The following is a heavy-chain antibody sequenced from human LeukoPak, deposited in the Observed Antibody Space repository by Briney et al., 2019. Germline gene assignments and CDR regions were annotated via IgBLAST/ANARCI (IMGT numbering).Heavy chain of an antibody. CDR3: AKGPYYYDGSGYYYNAFDI. Sequence: GGSLRLSCAASGFTFSNYAMSWVRQGPGKGLEGGSTISGSGGSTYYADSVKGRFTISRDNSKSTLYLQMYSLRAEDTAVYYCAKGPYYYDGSGYYYNAFDIWGQGTMVTVSS. CDR2: ISGSGGST. J-gene: IGHJ3*02. D-gene: IGHD3-22*01. V-gene: IGHV3-23*01. CDR1: GFTFSNYA.